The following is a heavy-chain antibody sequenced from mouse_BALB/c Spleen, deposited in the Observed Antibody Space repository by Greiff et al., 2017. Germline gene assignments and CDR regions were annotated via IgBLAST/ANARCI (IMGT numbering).Heavy chain of an antibody. D-gene: IGHD2-2*01. CDR3: ARGHYGYGNAMDY. CDR2: ISSGGST. V-gene: IGHV5-6-5*01. J-gene: IGHJ4*01. Sequence: DVMLVESGGGLVKPGGSLKLSCAASGFTFSSYAMSWVRQTPEKRLEWVASISSGGSTYYPDSVKGRFTISRDNARNILYLQMSSLRSEDTAMYYCARGHYGYGNAMDYWGQGTSVTVAS. CDR1: GFTFSSYA.